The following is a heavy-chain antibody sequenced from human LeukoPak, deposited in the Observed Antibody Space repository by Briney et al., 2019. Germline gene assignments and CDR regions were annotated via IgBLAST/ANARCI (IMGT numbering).Heavy chain of an antibody. CDR2: ISSSGSTI. CDR1: GFTFSSYW. Sequence: GGSLRLSCAASGFTFSSYWMHWVRQTPGKGLEWVSYISSSGSTIYYADSVKGRFTISRDNAKNSLYLQMNSLRAEDTAVYYCARDWENYGSGSSNDYWGQGTLVTVPS. V-gene: IGHV3-48*04. J-gene: IGHJ4*02. CDR3: ARDWENYGSGSSNDY. D-gene: IGHD3-10*01.